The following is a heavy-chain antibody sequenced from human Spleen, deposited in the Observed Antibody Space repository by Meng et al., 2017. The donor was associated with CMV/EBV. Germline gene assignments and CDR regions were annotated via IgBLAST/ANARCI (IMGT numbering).Heavy chain of an antibody. CDR1: GDSVSSNSAA. CDR2: TYYRSKWYI. J-gene: IGHJ5*02. CDR3: ARSNPNWFDP. Sequence: QLQLQQSGPGLGKPSQTLSLTCAISGDSVSSNSAAWNWISQSPSRGLEWLGRTYYRSKWYIEYAVSVKSRITINPDTSKNQFSLQLNSVTPEDTAVYYCARSNPNWFDPWGQGTLVTVSS. V-gene: IGHV6-1*01.